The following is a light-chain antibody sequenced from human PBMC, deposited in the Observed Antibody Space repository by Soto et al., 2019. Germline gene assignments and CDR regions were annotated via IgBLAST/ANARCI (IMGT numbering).Light chain of an antibody. Sequence: DIQMTQSPSTLSASVGDRVTITCRASQSIRNCLAWYQQKPGKAPKLLIHDAYTLESGVPSRFRGSGSGTEFSLNIISLQPYDFATYYCQYCHIYSCTFGQGTKREIK. J-gene: IGKJ2*02. CDR1: QSIRNC. CDR3: QYCHIYSCT. CDR2: DAY. V-gene: IGKV1-5*01.